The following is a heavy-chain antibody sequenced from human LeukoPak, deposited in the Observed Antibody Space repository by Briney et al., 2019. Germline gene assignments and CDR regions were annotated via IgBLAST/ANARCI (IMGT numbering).Heavy chain of an antibody. D-gene: IGHD5/OR15-5a*01. CDR2: ISSSSSTT. V-gene: IGHV3-48*01. CDR1: GVTFSAYS. CDR3: TVSFDY. J-gene: IGHJ4*02. Sequence: GGSLRLSCAASGVTFSAYSMNWVRQALGKGLEWVSHISSSSSTTYYADSVKGRFSISRDNAKNSLYLQMNRLRAEDTAVYYCTVSFDYWGQGTLVTVSS.